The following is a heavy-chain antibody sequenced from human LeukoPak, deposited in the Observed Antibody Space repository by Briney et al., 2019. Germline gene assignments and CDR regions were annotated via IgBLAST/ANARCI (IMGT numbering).Heavy chain of an antibody. V-gene: IGHV3-23*01. CDR2: ISGSGGST. D-gene: IGHD6-13*01. Sequence: GGSLRLSCAASGFTFSGYAMSWVRQAPGKGLEWVSAISGSGGSTYYADSVKGRFTISRDNSKNTLYLQMNSLRAEDTAVYYCAKNGGSSSWYVVGYWGQGTLVTVSS. CDR3: AKNGGSSSWYVVGY. J-gene: IGHJ4*02. CDR1: GFTFSGYA.